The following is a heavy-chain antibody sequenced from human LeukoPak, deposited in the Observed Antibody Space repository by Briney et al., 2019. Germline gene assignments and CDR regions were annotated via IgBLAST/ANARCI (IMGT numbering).Heavy chain of an antibody. CDR1: GFTFGDYL. Sequence: GGSLRLSCTASGFTFGDYLMSWFRQAPGKGLEWIGFISGGTTEYAASVNGRFTISRDDSTSIAYLQMNSLTTEDTAVYYCSRGSGWLSVYWGQGTLVTVSS. J-gene: IGHJ4*02. V-gene: IGHV3-49*03. CDR2: ISGGTT. D-gene: IGHD6-19*01. CDR3: SRGSGWLSVY.